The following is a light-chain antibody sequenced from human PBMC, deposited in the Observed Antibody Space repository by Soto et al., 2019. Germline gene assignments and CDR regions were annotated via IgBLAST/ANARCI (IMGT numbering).Light chain of an antibody. Sequence: EIVLTQSPGTLSLSPGERATLSCRASQSVSSSYLAWYQQKPGQAPRRLGYGASSRATGIPDRFSGSGSGTAFSLLTSRLEPQDFAVDYCQQYGSSARTFGQGTKVDI. CDR2: GAS. CDR3: QQYGSSART. CDR1: QSVSSSY. J-gene: IGKJ1*01. V-gene: IGKV3-20*01.